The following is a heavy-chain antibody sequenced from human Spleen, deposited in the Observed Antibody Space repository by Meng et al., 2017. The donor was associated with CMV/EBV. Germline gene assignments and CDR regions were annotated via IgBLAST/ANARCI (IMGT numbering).Heavy chain of an antibody. Sequence: SVKVSCKASGGTFSSFSFSWMRQAPGQGLEWVGGIIPLFGIANYAQKFQGRVTITTDESTSTAYMSLSSLRSEDTAVYYCAKENYSPLEHDAFDIWGQGTMVTVSS. J-gene: IGHJ3*02. CDR2: IIPLFGIA. CDR1: GGTFSSFS. D-gene: IGHD4-11*01. V-gene: IGHV1-69*05. CDR3: AKENYSPLEHDAFDI.